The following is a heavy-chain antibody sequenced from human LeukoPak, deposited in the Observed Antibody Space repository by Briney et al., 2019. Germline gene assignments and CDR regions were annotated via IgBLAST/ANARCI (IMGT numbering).Heavy chain of an antibody. D-gene: IGHD3-22*01. CDR1: GFTFSSYA. CDR2: ISGSGGST. CDR3: AKGTPALTFITMIVGAAEAFDI. Sequence: GGSLRLSCAASGFTFSSYAMSWVRQAPGKGLEWVSAISGSGGSTYYADSVKGRFTISRDNSKNTLYLQMNSLRAEDTAVYYFAKGTPALTFITMIVGAAEAFDIWGQGKMVTVSS. J-gene: IGHJ3*02. V-gene: IGHV3-23*01.